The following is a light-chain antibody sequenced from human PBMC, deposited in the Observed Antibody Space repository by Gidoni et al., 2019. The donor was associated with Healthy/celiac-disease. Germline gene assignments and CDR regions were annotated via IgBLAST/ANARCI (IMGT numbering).Light chain of an antibody. CDR3: SSYSITAPVV. Sequence: QSAPPQPASAAGSPAQSITISCTGSSSDIVDYDFVSWYQQHPGEAHQLVLYDVTNRPSGNPDRFSGFKSGDTASLTISGLKAEDEADYYCSSYSITAPVVFGGGTRLTVL. CDR1: SSDIVDYDF. CDR2: DVT. V-gene: IGLV2-14*03. J-gene: IGLJ3*02.